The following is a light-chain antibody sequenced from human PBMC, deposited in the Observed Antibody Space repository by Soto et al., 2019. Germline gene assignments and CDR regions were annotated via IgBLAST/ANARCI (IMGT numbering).Light chain of an antibody. CDR1: KWGDKY. V-gene: IGLV3-1*01. Sequence: SYELTQPPSVSVSPGQTASITCSGDKWGDKYACWYQQKPGQSPVLVIYQDSERPSGIPERFSGSNSGNTATLTISGTQAMDEADYYCQAWDSSTAPVFGGGTKLTVL. J-gene: IGLJ2*01. CDR2: QDS. CDR3: QAWDSSTAPV.